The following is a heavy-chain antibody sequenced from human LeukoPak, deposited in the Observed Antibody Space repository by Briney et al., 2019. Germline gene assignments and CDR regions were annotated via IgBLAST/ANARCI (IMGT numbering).Heavy chain of an antibody. CDR3: TRHPSSWFNP. J-gene: IGHJ5*02. V-gene: IGHV4-59*08. CDR2: VYYSGST. D-gene: IGHD6-13*01. CDR1: GGSISSYY. Sequence: PSETLSLTCTVSGGSISSYYWSWIRQPPGKGLEWIGDVYYSGSTDYNPSLKSRVTISVDTSKNQFSLKLSSVTAADSALYYCTRHPSSWFNPWGQGTLVTVSS.